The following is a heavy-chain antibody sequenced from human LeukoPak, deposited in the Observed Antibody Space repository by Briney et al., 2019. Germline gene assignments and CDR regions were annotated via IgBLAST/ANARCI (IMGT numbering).Heavy chain of an antibody. CDR1: DGSFSGYY. V-gene: IGHV4-34*01. CDR3: ASEDFDWSSRPSDY. CDR2: INHSGST. Sequence: PSETLSLTCAVYDGSFSGYYWSWIRQPPGKGVEWIGEINHSGSTNYNPSLKSRVTISVDTSKNQFSLKLSSVTAADTAVYYCASEDFDWSSRPSDYWGQGTLVTVSS. J-gene: IGHJ4*02. D-gene: IGHD3-9*01.